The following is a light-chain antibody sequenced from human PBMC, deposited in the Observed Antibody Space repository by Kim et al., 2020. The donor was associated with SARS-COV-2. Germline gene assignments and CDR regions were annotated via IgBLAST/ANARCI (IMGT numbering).Light chain of an antibody. CDR1: QSVSNN. V-gene: IGKV3-15*01. CDR2: GAS. Sequence: SPGERVTLSCRASQSVSNNLAWYQQRPGQAPRLLIYGASTRATDISARFSGSGSGTEFTLTIRSLQSEDLAVYYCQQYNDWPLLTFGGGTKV. CDR3: QQYNDWPLLT. J-gene: IGKJ4*01.